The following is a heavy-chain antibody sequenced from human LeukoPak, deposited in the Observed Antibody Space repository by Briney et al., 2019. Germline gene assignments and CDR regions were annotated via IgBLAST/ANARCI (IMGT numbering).Heavy chain of an antibody. J-gene: IGHJ5*01. D-gene: IGHD2-15*01. CDR3: ARDIASCTHTTCYDIRFDS. Sequence: ASVKVSCKASGGTFSSYAMHWVRQAPGQRLEWMGWINAGNGNTKYSQEFQGRVTITRDTSASTAYMELSSLRSEDTAVYYCARDIASCTHTTCYDIRFDSWGQGTLVTVSS. CDR2: INAGNGNT. V-gene: IGHV1-3*03. CDR1: GGTFSSYA.